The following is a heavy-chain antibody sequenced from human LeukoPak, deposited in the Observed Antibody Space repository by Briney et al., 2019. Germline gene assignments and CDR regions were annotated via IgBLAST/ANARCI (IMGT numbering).Heavy chain of an antibody. Sequence: ASVTVSCKASGYTFTSYGISWVRQAPGQGREWMGWISAYNGNTNYAQKLQGRVTMTTDTSTSTAYMEMRSLRSDDTAVYYCTVVVVAAKAFDIWGQGTMVTVSS. CDR3: TVVVVAAKAFDI. D-gene: IGHD2-15*01. CDR2: ISAYNGNT. CDR1: GYTFTSYG. V-gene: IGHV1-18*01. J-gene: IGHJ3*02.